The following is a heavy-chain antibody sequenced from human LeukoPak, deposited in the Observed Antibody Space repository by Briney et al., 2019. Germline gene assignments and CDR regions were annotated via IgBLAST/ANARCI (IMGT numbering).Heavy chain of an antibody. Sequence: GASVKVSCTPSVYTFTAYYMHWVRQAPGRGLEWMGWINPNGGGTNYAQKLQGGVTMTRDTSISTAYMELSRLRSDDTAVYYCAREFTVTTKDLDYWGQRTLVTVSS. J-gene: IGHJ4*02. CDR1: VYTFTAYY. V-gene: IGHV1-2*02. CDR2: INPNGGGT. D-gene: IGHD4-17*01. CDR3: AREFTVTTKDLDY.